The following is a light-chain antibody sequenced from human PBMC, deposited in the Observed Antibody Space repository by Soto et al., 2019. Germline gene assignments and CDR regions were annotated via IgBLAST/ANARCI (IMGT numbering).Light chain of an antibody. CDR2: GAS. J-gene: IGKJ1*01. V-gene: IGKV3-15*01. Sequence: EIVMAQSPATLSLSPGERSTLSFRASQSVGSNLAWYQQKPGQAPRLLIYGASTRVTGIPARFSGSGSGTEFTLTISSLQSEDFAVYHCQQYYNWWTFGQGTKVDI. CDR3: QQYYNWWT. CDR1: QSVGSN.